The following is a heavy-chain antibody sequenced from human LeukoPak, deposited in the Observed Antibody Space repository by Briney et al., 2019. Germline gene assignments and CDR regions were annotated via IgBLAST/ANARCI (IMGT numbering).Heavy chain of an antibody. Sequence: GGSLRLSCAASGFTFSSYSMNWVRQAPGKGLEWVSSISSSSSYIYYADSVKGRFTISRDNAKNSLYLQVNSLRAEDTAVYYCARVMYRYYDSSGYYYFDYWGQGTLVTVSS. D-gene: IGHD3-22*01. V-gene: IGHV3-21*01. CDR2: ISSSSSYI. CDR1: GFTFSSYS. J-gene: IGHJ4*02. CDR3: ARVMYRYYDSSGYYYFDY.